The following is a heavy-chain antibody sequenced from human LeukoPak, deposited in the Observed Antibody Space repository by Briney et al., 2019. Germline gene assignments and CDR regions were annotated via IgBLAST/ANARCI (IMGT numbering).Heavy chain of an antibody. V-gene: IGHV3-74*01. CDR2: INGDEGTT. D-gene: IGHD6-19*01. CDR3: AKDLDGSGLYGGIDF. J-gene: IGHJ4*02. Sequence: GGSLRLSCTASGFIFNNYWMHWVRQVPGKGLVWVSRINGDEGTTGYADSVKGRFTISRDTSKNTLHLQMNSLRAEDTAVYYCAKDLDGSGLYGGIDFWGQGTLVTVSS. CDR1: GFIFNNYW.